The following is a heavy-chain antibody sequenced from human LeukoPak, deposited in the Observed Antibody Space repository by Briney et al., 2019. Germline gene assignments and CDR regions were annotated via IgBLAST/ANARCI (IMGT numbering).Heavy chain of an antibody. CDR1: GFTFSSYS. CDR3: ANNYDFWSGYPDY. Sequence: GGSLRLSCAASGFTFSSYSMNWVRQAPGKGLEWVSSISSSSSYIYYADSVKGRFTISRDNAKNTLYLQMNSLRAEDTAVYYCANNYDFWSGYPDYWGQGTLVTVSS. D-gene: IGHD3-3*01. CDR2: ISSSSSYI. J-gene: IGHJ4*02. V-gene: IGHV3-21*04.